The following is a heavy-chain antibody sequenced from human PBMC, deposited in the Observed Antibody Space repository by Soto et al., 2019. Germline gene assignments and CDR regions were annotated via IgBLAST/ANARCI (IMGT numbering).Heavy chain of an antibody. Sequence: PSETLSLTCTVSGGSISSYYWSWIRQPPGKGLEWIGYIYYSGSTNYNPSLKSRVTISVDTSKNQFSLKLSSVTAADTAVYYCARAPPKYSSGWYPHFDYWGQGTLVTVSS. CDR2: IYYSGST. J-gene: IGHJ4*02. CDR1: GGSISSYY. CDR3: ARAPPKYSSGWYPHFDY. V-gene: IGHV4-59*01. D-gene: IGHD6-19*01.